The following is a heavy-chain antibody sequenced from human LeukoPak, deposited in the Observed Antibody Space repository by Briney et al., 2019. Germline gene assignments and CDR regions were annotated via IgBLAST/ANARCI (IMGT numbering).Heavy chain of an antibody. D-gene: IGHD3-3*01. CDR1: GFAFSSYT. Sequence: PGGSLRLSCAASGFAFSSYTMNWVRQAPGKGLEWVSSISGSTNYIYFADSVKGRFTISRDNSKNTLYLQMNSLRAEDTAAYYCAKMSGYYSRWASTFDYWGQGTLVTVSS. J-gene: IGHJ4*02. V-gene: IGHV3-21*04. CDR3: AKMSGYYSRWASTFDY. CDR2: ISGSTNYI.